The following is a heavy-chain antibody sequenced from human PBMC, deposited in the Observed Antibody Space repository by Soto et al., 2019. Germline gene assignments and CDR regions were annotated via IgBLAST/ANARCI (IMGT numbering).Heavy chain of an antibody. CDR2: IYYSGST. CDR3: ARTGYSSGWTKYYFDY. CDR1: GGSISSSSYY. J-gene: IGHJ4*02. V-gene: IGHV4-39*01. D-gene: IGHD6-19*01. Sequence: QLQLQESGPGLVKPSETLSLTCTVSGGSISSSSYYWGWIRQPPGKGLEWIGSIYYSGSTYYNPSLTSRVTISVDTSKNQFSLKLSSVTAADTAVYYCARTGYSSGWTKYYFDYWGQGTLVTVSS.